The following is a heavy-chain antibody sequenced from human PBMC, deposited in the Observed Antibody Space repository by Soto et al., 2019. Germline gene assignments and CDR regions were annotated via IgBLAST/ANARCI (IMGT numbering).Heavy chain of an antibody. CDR3: AKDERNSNPLYYFDF. D-gene: IGHD3-22*01. Sequence: EVQLLESGGGLVQPGESLRLSCAASGFTFSIYAMTWVRQAPGKGLEWVSSMSSNGDNTYYADSVKGRFTISRDNSKNTLYLQMNSLRDEDTAIYYCAKDERNSNPLYYFDFWGPGTLVTVSS. CDR1: GFTFSIYA. J-gene: IGHJ4*02. V-gene: IGHV3-23*01. CDR2: MSSNGDNT.